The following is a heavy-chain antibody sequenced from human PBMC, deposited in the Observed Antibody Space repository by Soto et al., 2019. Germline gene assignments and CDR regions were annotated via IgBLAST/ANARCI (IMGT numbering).Heavy chain of an antibody. J-gene: IGHJ3*01. CDR2: IYYTGST. CDR3: ARFSGYAFDV. V-gene: IGHV4-39*01. CDR1: SGSSTSDSYN. Sequence: QLQLQESGPGLVKPSETLSLACTVSSGSSTSDSYNWDWIRQPPGKGLQWIGTIYYTGSTDYNPSLKSRVMISADTSKNQFSLKLNSVTAADTAVYYCARFSGYAFDVWDHGTSVIVSP.